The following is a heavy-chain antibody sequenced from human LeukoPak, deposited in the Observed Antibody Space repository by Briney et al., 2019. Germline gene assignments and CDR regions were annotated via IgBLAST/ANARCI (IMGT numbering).Heavy chain of an antibody. V-gene: IGHV4-34*01. CDR3: ARDKVVSAAIGLDAFDI. CDR2: INHSGST. Sequence: SETLSLTCAVYGGSFSGYYWSWIRQPPGKGLEWIGEINHSGSTNYNPSLKSRVTISVDTSKNQFSLKLSSVTAADTAVYYCARDKVVSAAIGLDAFDIWGQGTMVTVSS. D-gene: IGHD2-2*02. J-gene: IGHJ3*02. CDR1: GGSFSGYY.